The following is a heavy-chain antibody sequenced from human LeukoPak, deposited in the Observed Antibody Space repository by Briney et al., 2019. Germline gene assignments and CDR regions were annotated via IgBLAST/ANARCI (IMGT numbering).Heavy chain of an antibody. CDR3: ARDVSGIVGAIYFDY. J-gene: IGHJ4*02. CDR2: IIPILGIA. CDR1: GGTFSSYA. V-gene: IGHV1-69*04. D-gene: IGHD1-26*01. Sequence: SVKVSCKASGGTFSSYAISWVRQAPGQGLEWMGRIIPILGIANYAQKFQGRVTITADKSTSTAYMELSSLRSEDTAVYYCARDVSGIVGAIYFDYWGQGTLVTVSS.